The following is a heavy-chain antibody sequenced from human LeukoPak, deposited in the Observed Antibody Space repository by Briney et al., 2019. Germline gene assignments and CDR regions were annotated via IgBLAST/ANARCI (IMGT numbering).Heavy chain of an antibody. CDR2: DSANSGET. V-gene: IGHV1-18*01. J-gene: IGHJ5*02. CDR1: GYRFTTYG. CDR3: ARDWESDARTITDR. D-gene: IGHD5-12*01. Sequence: GASVKVSCKASGYRFTTYGISWLRQAPGQGLVWMGWDSANSGETNYAQNFRDRVTLTTDTSTSTAYIELRSLTSDDTAVYYCARDWESDARTITDRWGQGTLVTVSS.